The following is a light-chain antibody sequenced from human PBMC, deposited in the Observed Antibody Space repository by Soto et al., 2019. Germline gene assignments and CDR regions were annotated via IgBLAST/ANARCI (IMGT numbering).Light chain of an antibody. J-gene: IGKJ1*01. CDR2: GAS. V-gene: IGKV3-20*01. CDR1: QSVSSSY. CDR3: HQYGSAPAT. Sequence: EIVLTQYPGTLSLSPGERATLSCRASQSVSSSYLAWYQLKPGQAPRLLMYGASSRATGIPDRISGRGSGTDFTLTISRLEPEDFAGYYCHQYGSAPATFGQGTEVAIK.